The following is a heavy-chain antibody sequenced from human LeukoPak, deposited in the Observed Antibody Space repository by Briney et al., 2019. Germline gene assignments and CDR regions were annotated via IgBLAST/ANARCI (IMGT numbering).Heavy chain of an antibody. CDR2: INHSGST. D-gene: IGHD3-3*01. J-gene: IGHJ6*03. CDR1: GGSFSGYY. CDR3: ARGWSVTIFGVVIPSHYYMDV. V-gene: IGHV4-34*01. Sequence: SETLSLTCAVYGGSFSGYYWSWIRQPPGKGLEWIGEINHSGSTNYNPSLTSRVSISVDKSKNQFSLKLSSVTAADTAVYYCARGWSVTIFGVVIPSHYYMDVWGKGTTVTVSS.